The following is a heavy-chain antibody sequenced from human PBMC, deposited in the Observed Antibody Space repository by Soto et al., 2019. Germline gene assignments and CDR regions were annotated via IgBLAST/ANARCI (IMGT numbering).Heavy chain of an antibody. Sequence: QVQLQESGPGLVKPSETLSLTCTVSGGSISSYYWSWIRQPPGKGLEWIGYIYYRGSTNYNPSLKSRVTISVDTSKNQFSLKLNSMTAADTAVYYCARHNYGSGSTYFDYWGQGTLVTVS. J-gene: IGHJ4*02. CDR1: GGSISSYY. D-gene: IGHD3-10*01. CDR2: IYYRGST. CDR3: ARHNYGSGSTYFDY. V-gene: IGHV4-59*08.